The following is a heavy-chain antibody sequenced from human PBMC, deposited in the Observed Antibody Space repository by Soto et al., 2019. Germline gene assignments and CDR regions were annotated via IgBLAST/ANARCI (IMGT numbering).Heavy chain of an antibody. CDR1: GYIFIDSY. V-gene: IGHV1-2*02. CDR3: ARAYSGSYF. J-gene: IGHJ4*02. Sequence: QVQLVQSGAEMKTPGASVKVSCKASGYIFIDSYMHWVRQAPGQGLEWMGWINPNSGGTKYAQKLQDRVTMTRNTSISAAYMELSRLTSDDTAIYYCARAYSGSYFWGQGTLVTVSS. CDR2: INPNSGGT. D-gene: IGHD1-26*01.